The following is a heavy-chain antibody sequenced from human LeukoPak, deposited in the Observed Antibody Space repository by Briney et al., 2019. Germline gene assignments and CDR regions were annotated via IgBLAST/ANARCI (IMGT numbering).Heavy chain of an antibody. CDR3: AKNGVERGYGSSHYFGGIDF. Sequence: PGGSLRLSGAVSGFTFSSYAMHWVRQARGKGLEWVSVISYDGSNKYYAGSVKGRFTSSRDNAKNTLYLHMNSLGVEDTGIYSCAKNGVERGYGSSHYFGGIDFWGQGTLVTVSS. CDR2: ISYDGSNK. CDR1: GFTFSSYA. V-gene: IGHV3-30*14. J-gene: IGHJ4*02. D-gene: IGHD6-13*01.